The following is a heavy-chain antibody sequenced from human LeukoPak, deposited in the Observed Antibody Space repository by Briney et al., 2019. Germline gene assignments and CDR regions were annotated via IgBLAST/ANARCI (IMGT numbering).Heavy chain of an antibody. CDR3: AGTYEMATIRY. D-gene: IGHD5-24*01. Sequence: SETLSLTCAVYGGSFSGYYWSWIRQPPGKGLEWIGEINHSGSTNYNPSLKSRVTISVDTSKNQFSLKLSSVTAADTAVYYCAGTYEMATIRYWGQGTLVTVSS. CDR1: GGSFSGYY. CDR2: INHSGST. J-gene: IGHJ4*02. V-gene: IGHV4-34*01.